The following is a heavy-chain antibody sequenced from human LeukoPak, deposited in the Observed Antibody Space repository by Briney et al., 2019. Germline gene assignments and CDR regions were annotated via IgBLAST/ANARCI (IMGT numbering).Heavy chain of an antibody. CDR1: GFTFSSYA. J-gene: IGHJ5*02. CDR3: AKAPANWNDPWFDP. CDR2: ISGSGGST. Sequence: GGSLRLSCAASGFTFSSYAMSWVRQAPGKGLEWVSAISGSGGSTYYADSVKGRFTISRDNSKNTLSLQMNSLRAEDTAVYYCAKAPANWNDPWFDPWGQGTVVTVSS. D-gene: IGHD1-20*01. V-gene: IGHV3-23*01.